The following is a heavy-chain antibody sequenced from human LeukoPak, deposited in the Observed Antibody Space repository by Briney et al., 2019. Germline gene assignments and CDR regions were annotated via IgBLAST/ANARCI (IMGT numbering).Heavy chain of an antibody. D-gene: IGHD2-8*01. CDR1: GFTFSSYA. V-gene: IGHV3-23*01. J-gene: IGHJ6*03. CDR3: ANGNRCTSPNCLGYYYFYMDV. CDR2: ITSSGAAT. Sequence: PGGSLRLSCAASGFTFSSYAMSWVRQAPGKGLEWVSSITSSGAATYYADSVKGRFTISRDNSDNTLYLQMNSLRAEDTAVYYCANGNRCTSPNCLGYYYFYMDVWGKGTTVTVSS.